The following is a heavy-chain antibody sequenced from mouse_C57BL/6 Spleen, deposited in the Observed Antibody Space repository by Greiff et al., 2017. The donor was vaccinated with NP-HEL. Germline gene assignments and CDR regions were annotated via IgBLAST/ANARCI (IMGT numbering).Heavy chain of an antibody. CDR2: INPSTGGT. V-gene: IGHV1-42*01. CDR3: ARGGDGYYDYAMDY. D-gene: IGHD2-3*01. Sequence: EVKLMESGPELVKPGASVKISCKASGYSFTGYYMNWVKQSPEKSLEWIGEINPSTGGTTYNQKFKAKATLTVDKSSSTAYMQLKSLTSEDSAVYYCARGGDGYYDYAMDYWGQGTSVTVSS. J-gene: IGHJ4*01. CDR1: GYSFTGYY.